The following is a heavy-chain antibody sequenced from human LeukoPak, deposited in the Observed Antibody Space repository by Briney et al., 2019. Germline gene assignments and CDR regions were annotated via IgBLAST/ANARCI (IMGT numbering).Heavy chain of an antibody. V-gene: IGHV1-18*01. CDR3: AREGDCGGDCYPAGYSFDY. D-gene: IGHD2-21*02. Sequence: EASVTVSCTASGYTFTSYGISWVRQAPGQGLEWLGWISAYNGNTNYAQKLQGRVTMTTDTSTSTAYMELRSLRSDDTAVYYCAREGDCGGDCYPAGYSFDYWGQGTLVTVSS. J-gene: IGHJ4*02. CDR1: GYTFTSYG. CDR2: ISAYNGNT.